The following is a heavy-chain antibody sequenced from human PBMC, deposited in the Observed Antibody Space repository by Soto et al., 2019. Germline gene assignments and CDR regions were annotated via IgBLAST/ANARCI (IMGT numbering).Heavy chain of an antibody. CDR1: GGAISTYY. CDR2: IYYSGTT. Sequence: PSETLSLTCTLSGGAISTYYWTWIRQSPGKGLEWIGYIYYSGTTDYNPSLMSRVTISIDTSKNQFSLRLTSVTAADTAVYYCAREFTMVRGMRYYGMDVWGQGTTVTVSS. D-gene: IGHD3-10*01. CDR3: AREFTMVRGMRYYGMDV. V-gene: IGHV4-59*01. J-gene: IGHJ6*02.